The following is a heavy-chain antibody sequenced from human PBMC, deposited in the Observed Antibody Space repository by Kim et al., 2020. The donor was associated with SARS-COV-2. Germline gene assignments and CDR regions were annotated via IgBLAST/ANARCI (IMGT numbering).Heavy chain of an antibody. J-gene: IGHJ6*02. CDR3: ARGKSSGWYRYYYYYYGMDV. Sequence: ASVKVSCKASGYTFTSYDINWVRQATGQGLEWMGWMNPNSGNTGYAQKFQGRVTMTRNTSISTAYMELSSLRSEDTAVYYCARGKSSGWYRYYYYYYGMDVWGQGTTVTVSS. CDR1: GYTFTSYD. CDR2: MNPNSGNT. D-gene: IGHD6-19*01. V-gene: IGHV1-8*01.